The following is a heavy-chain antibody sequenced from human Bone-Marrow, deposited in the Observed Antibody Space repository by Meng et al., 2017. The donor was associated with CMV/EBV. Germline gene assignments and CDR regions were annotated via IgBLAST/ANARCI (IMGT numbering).Heavy chain of an antibody. Sequence: GESLKISCAASGFTFSSYAMHWVRQAPGKGLEWVAVISYDGSNKYYADSVKGRFTISRDNSKNTLYLQMNSLRIEDTAVYYCAKDGRVFVKDWGQGTLVTVYS. CDR3: AKDGRVFVKD. D-gene: IGHD3-16*02. J-gene: IGHJ4*02. V-gene: IGHV3-30-3*01. CDR1: GFTFSSYA. CDR2: ISYDGSNK.